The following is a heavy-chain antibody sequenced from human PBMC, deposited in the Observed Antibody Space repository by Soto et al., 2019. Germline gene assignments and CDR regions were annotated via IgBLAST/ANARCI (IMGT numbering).Heavy chain of an antibody. D-gene: IGHD3-9*01. J-gene: IGHJ6*02. CDR3: ARASGSTGYV. Sequence: GGSLRLSCVASGFTFSSYWMHWVRQAPGKGLVWVSRINNDGSSTSYADSVMGRFTISRDNAKNTLYLQLNSLGAEDTAVYYCARASGSTGYVWGLGTTVTVSS. CDR1: GFTFSSYW. CDR2: INNDGSST. V-gene: IGHV3-74*01.